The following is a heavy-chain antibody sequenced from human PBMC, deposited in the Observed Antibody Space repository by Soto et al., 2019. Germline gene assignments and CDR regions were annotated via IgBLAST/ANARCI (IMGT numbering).Heavy chain of an antibody. Sequence: GGSLRLSCAASGFAFSYYSLNWVRQSPGKGLEWVSYISSSGSTIYYADSVKCRFTVSRDNGKNSLYLQMNSLRDEDTALYYCARDPIYSGYDHSKTPDIDYWGQGTLVTVSS. CDR2: ISSSGSTI. D-gene: IGHD5-12*01. CDR1: GFAFSYYS. J-gene: IGHJ4*02. CDR3: ARDPIYSGYDHSKTPDIDY. V-gene: IGHV3-48*02.